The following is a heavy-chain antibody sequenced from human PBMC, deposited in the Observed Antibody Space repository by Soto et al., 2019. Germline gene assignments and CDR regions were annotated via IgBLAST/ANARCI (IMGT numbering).Heavy chain of an antibody. J-gene: IGHJ4*02. Sequence: QLQLQESGSGLVKPSQTLSLTCAVSGGSISSGGYSWSWIRQPPGKGLEWIGYIYHSGSTYYNPSLXXXVXXXXXXSXXQXXXXXXXXXAXXTAVYYXXAXGGLPRYYWGQGTLVTVSS. CDR2: IYHSGST. CDR3: XAXGGLPRYY. CDR1: GGSISSGGYS. D-gene: IGHD5-12*01. V-gene: IGHV4-30-2*01.